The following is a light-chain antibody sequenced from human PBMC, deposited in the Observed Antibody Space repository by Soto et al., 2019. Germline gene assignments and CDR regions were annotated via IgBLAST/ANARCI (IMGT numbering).Light chain of an antibody. CDR3: HYDDSSLSGSVL. J-gene: IGLJ2*01. CDR2: GTN. V-gene: IGLV1-40*01. Sequence: QLVLTQPPSVSGAPGQRVTISCTGSSSNIGAGYDVHWYQQPPGTAPKLLIYGTNNRPSGVPDRISGSRSGTSASLAITGIQTEDEADDYCHYDDSSLSGSVLFGGGTKLTVL. CDR1: SSNIGAGYD.